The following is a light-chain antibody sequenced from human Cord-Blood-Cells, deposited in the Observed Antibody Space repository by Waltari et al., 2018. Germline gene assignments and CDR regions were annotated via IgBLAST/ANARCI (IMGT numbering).Light chain of an antibody. CDR3: QVWDSSSDHPWV. V-gene: IGLV3-21*04. CDR1: NIGSKN. J-gene: IGLJ3*02. CDR2: YDS. Sequence: SYVLTQPPSVSVAPGKTARITCGGNNIGSKNVHWYQQKPGQAPGLVIYYDSDRPSGITGRFSGSNSGNTVTLTISRVEAGDEADYYCQVWDSSSDHPWVFGGGTKLTVL.